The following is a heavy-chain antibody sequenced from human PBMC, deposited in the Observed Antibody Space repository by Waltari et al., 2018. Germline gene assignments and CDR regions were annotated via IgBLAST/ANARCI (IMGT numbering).Heavy chain of an antibody. CDR1: GFTFGGYT. D-gene: IGHD5-12*01. CDR3: AKDWREMATIEVDY. J-gene: IGHJ4*02. V-gene: IGHV3-23*01. Sequence: PGGSLRLSCVASGFTFGGYTMTWVRQAPGKGLEWVSAISGSGGSTYYADSVKGRFTISRDNSKNTLYLQMNSLRAEDTAVYYCAKDWREMATIEVDYWGQGTLVTVSS. CDR2: ISGSGGST.